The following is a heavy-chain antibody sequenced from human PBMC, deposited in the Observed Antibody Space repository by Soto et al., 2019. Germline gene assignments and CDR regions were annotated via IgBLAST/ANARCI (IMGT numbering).Heavy chain of an antibody. CDR3: ARDLHSNYGIFDY. CDR2: ISSSSSYI. CDR1: GFTFSSYS. V-gene: IGHV3-21*01. D-gene: IGHD4-4*01. J-gene: IGHJ4*02. Sequence: GGSLRLSCAASGFTFSSYSMNWVRQAPGKGLEWVSSISSSSSYIYYADSVKGRFTISRDNAKNSLYLQMNSLRAEDTAVYYCARDLHSNYGIFDYWGQGTLVTVSS.